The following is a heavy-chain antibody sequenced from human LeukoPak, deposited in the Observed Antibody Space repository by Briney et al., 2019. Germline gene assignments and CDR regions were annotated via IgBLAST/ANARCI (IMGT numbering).Heavy chain of an antibody. Sequence: GGSLRLSCTASGFTFSSFWMARVRQAPGKGLEWVANIKQDGSIQHYGDSVKGRFTISRDNAKNSLYLQMNNLRAEDTALYYCATSYDSSGCDWGQGTLVTVSS. D-gene: IGHD3-22*01. CDR1: GFTFSSFW. J-gene: IGHJ4*02. V-gene: IGHV3-7*01. CDR2: IKQDGSIQ. CDR3: ATSYDSSGCD.